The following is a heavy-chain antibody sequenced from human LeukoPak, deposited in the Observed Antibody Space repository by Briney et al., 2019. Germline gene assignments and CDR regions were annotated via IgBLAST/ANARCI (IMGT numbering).Heavy chain of an antibody. CDR1: RGTLSSYA. Sequence: ASVKVSCKAARGTLSSYAISWVRQAPGPGLEWMGRIIPIFGTANYAQKLQGRVTITTDESTSKAYMELSSLTSEDTAVYYCARTLYDSSGYYYGYVGFWGQGTLVTVSS. D-gene: IGHD3-22*01. CDR3: ARTLYDSSGYYYGYVGF. CDR2: IIPIFGTA. J-gene: IGHJ4*02. V-gene: IGHV1-69*05.